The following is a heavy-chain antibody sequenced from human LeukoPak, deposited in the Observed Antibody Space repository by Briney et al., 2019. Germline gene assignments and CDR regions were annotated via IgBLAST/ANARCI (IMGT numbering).Heavy chain of an antibody. D-gene: IGHD3-22*01. CDR3: ASDGTGAGDYYDSSGYSS. J-gene: IGHJ5*02. CDR2: INHSGST. CDR1: GGSFSGYY. V-gene: IGHV4-34*01. Sequence: SETLSLTCAVYGGSFSGYYWSWIRQPPGKGLEWIGEINHSGSTNYNPSLKSRVTISVDTSKNQFSLKLSSVTAADTAVYYCASDGTGAGDYYDSSGYSSWGQGTLVTVSS.